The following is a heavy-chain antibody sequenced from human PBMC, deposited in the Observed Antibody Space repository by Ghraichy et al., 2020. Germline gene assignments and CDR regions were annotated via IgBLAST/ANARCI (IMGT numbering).Heavy chain of an antibody. J-gene: IGHJ6*03. CDR2: INHSGST. CDR1: GGSFSGYY. D-gene: IGHD3-10*01. V-gene: IGHV4-34*01. CDR3: AREGGRLWFRELSRYYYMDV. Sequence: SETLSLTCAVYGGSFSGYYWSWIRQPPGKGLEWIGEINHSGSTNYNPSLKSRVTISVDTSKNQFSLKLSSVTAADTAVYYCAREGGRLWFRELSRYYYMDVWGKGTTVTVSS.